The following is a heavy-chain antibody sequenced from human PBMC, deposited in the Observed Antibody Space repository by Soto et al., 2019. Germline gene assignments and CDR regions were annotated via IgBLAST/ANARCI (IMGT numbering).Heavy chain of an antibody. V-gene: IGHV1-69*01. Sequence: QVQLVQSGAEVKKPGSSVKVSCKASGGTFSSYAISWVRQAPGQGLEWMGGIIPIFGTANYAQKFQGRVTITADESTSTAYMELSSLRSEDTAVYYCARDQASYYYDSSGFPCDPWGQGTLVTVSS. CDR1: GGTFSSYA. J-gene: IGHJ5*02. CDR2: IIPIFGTA. CDR3: ARDQASYYYDSSGFPCDP. D-gene: IGHD3-22*01.